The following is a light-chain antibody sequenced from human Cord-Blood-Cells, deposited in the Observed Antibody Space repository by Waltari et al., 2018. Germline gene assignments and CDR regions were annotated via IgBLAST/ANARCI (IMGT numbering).Light chain of an antibody. CDR2: DAS. CDR1: QGISSA. Sequence: IQLHQSPSSLSASVGDRVTITCRASQGISSALAWYQQKPGKAPKLLIYDASSLESGVPSRFSDSGSGTDFTLTISSLQPEDVATYYCQQFNSYPLTFGPGTKVDIK. J-gene: IGKJ3*01. V-gene: IGKV1-13*02. CDR3: QQFNSYPLT.